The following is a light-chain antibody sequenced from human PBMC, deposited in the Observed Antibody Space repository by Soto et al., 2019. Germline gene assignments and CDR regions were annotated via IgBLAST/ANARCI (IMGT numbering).Light chain of an antibody. J-gene: IGKJ3*01. CDR1: QGILFSANNKNN. V-gene: IGKV4-1*01. Sequence: DIVMTQSPDSLAVSLGERATSNCKSSQGILFSANNKNNLAWYQQKSGQPPKLLIYWASTRESGVPDRFSGSGSGTDFTLTISSLQAEDVAVYYCHQYYTVPFTFGPGTRVDIK. CDR2: WAS. CDR3: HQYYTVPFT.